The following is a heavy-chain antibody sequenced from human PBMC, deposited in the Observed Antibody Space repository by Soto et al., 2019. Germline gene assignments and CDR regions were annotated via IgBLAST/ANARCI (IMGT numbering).Heavy chain of an antibody. V-gene: IGHV3-23*01. CDR1: GVTFSSYA. CDR3: AKSQEWLRLTPYYFDY. J-gene: IGHJ4*02. Sequence: GGSLRLSSAASGVTFSSYAMSWVRQAPGKGLEWVSAISGSGGSTYYADSVKGRFTISRDNSKNTLYLQMNSLRAEDTAVYYYAKSQEWLRLTPYYFDYWGQGTLVTVSS. CDR2: ISGSGGST. D-gene: IGHD5-12*01.